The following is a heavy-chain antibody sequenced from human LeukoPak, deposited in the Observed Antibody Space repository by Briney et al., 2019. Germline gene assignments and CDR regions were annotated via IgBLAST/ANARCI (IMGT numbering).Heavy chain of an antibody. CDR3: ARGPSLITMVRGVIIT. V-gene: IGHV4-59*01. Sequence: SETLSLTCTVSGGSISSYYWSWIRQPPGKGLEWIGYIYYSGSTNYNPSLKSRATISVDTSKNQFSLKLSSVTAADTAVYYCARGPSLITMVRGVIITWGQGTLVTVSS. J-gene: IGHJ4*02. CDR2: IYYSGST. CDR1: GGSISSYY. D-gene: IGHD3-10*01.